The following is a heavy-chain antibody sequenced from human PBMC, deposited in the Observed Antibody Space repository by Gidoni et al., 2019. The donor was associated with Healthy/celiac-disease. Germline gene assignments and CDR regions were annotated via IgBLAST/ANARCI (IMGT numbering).Heavy chain of an antibody. CDR3: ARDGKGDCSGGSCYSLDSFVFDY. Sequence: VESGGGVVQPGRSLRLSCAASGFTFSSYAMHWVRQAPGKGLEWVAVISYDGSNKYYADSVKGRFTISRDNSKNTLYLQMNSLRAEDTAVYYCARDGKGDCSGGSCYSLDSFVFDYWGQGTLVTVSS. D-gene: IGHD2-15*01. V-gene: IGHV3-30-3*01. CDR2: ISYDGSNK. J-gene: IGHJ4*02. CDR1: GFTFSSYA.